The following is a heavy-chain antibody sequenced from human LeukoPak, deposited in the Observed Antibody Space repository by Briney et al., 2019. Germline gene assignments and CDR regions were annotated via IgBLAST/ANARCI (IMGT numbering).Heavy chain of an antibody. CDR2: IRRRSNTYTT. V-gene: IGHV3-72*01. CDR3: TRDGGEGGNSAFDI. CDR1: GFPFSDYI. J-gene: IGHJ3*02. Sequence: PGGSLRLSCAASGFPFSDYILDWVRQAPGKGLEWVGRIRRRSNTYTTEYAASVKGRLIISRDDSKNSLYLQMNSLKTEDTAVYHCTRDGGEGGNSAFDIWGQGATVTVSS. D-gene: IGHD3-16*01.